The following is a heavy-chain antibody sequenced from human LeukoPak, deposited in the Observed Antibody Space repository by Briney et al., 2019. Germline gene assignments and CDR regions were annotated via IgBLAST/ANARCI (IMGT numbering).Heavy chain of an antibody. CDR1: GFTFTTYW. V-gene: IGHV3-74*01. CDR3: ARTSPTSHFDF. CDR2: INGDGSSS. Sequence: PGGSLRLSCAASGFTFTTYWMHWVRQAPGKGLVWVSRINGDGSSSNYADSVKGRFTISRDNARNTLYLQMNSLRAEDTALYYCARTSPTSHFDFWSQGTLVTVSS. D-gene: IGHD3-16*01. J-gene: IGHJ4*02.